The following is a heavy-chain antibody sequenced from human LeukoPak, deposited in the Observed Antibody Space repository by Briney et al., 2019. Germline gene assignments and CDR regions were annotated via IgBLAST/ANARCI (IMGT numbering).Heavy chain of an antibody. V-gene: IGHV4-39*07. CDR3: ARDGIAVAGKPLYYYYYMDV. CDR1: GGSISSSSYY. D-gene: IGHD6-19*01. Sequence: SETLSLTCTVSGGSISSSSYYWGWIRQPPGKGLEWIGSIYYSGSTYYNPSLKSRVTISVDTSKNQFSLKLSSVTAADTAVYYCARDGIAVAGKPLYYYYYMDVWGKGTTVTISS. J-gene: IGHJ6*03. CDR2: IYYSGST.